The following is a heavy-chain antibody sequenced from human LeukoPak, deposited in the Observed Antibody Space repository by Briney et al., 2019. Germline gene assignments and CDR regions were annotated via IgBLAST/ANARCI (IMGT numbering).Heavy chain of an antibody. CDR3: ARHTSGEAFDI. J-gene: IGHJ3*02. CDR2: FYSGAGT. V-gene: IGHV3-53*01. CDR1: GLTVSNNY. Sequence: GGSLRLSCAASGLTVSNNYMSWVRQAPGKGLERVSVFYSGAGTNYADSVRGRFTISRDNSKNTLYLQMNSLRAEDTAVYYCARHTSGEAFDIWGQGTMVTVSS. D-gene: IGHD7-27*01.